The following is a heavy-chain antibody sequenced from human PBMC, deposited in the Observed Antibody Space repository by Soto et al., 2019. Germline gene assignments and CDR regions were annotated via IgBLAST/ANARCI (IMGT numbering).Heavy chain of an antibody. V-gene: IGHV3-49*04. J-gene: IGHJ6*02. D-gene: IGHD3-3*01. CDR1: GFTFGDYA. Sequence: EVQLVESGGGLVKPGRSLRLSCTASGFTFGDYAMSWVRQAPGKGLEWVGFIRSKAYGGTTEYAASVKGRFTISRDDSKSISYLQMKSLKTQDTDVYYCTRAKKGALWSGYYCGIGYYGMDVWGQGTTVTVSS. CDR2: IRSKAYGGTT. CDR3: TRAKKGALWSGYYCGIGYYGMDV.